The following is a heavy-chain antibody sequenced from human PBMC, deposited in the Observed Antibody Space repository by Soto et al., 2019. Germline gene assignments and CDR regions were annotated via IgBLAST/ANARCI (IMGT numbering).Heavy chain of an antibody. CDR3: ARDKMVRGVGYYYYGMDV. CDR2: IYSGGST. V-gene: IGHV3-53*02. D-gene: IGHD3-10*01. J-gene: IGHJ6*04. CDR1: GFTVSSNY. Sequence: EVQLVETGGGLIQPGGSLRLSCAASGFTVSSNYMSWVRQAPGKGLEWVSVIYSGGSTYYADSVKGRFTISRDNSKNTLYLQMNSLRAEDTAVYYCARDKMVRGVGYYYYGMDVWGKGTTVTVSS.